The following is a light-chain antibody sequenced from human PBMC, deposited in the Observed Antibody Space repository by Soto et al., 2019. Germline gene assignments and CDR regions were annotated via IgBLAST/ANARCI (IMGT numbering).Light chain of an antibody. CDR2: DAS. Sequence: EIVLTQSPATLSLSPGERATLSCRASQGVVKNLAWYKQKPGQAPTLLVYDASKRAAGIPARFGGSGSGTDFTLTISNVVSEDCAADFCQQRDSWPPITFGGGTRL. J-gene: IGKJ4*01. CDR1: QGVVKN. V-gene: IGKV3D-11*03. CDR3: QQRDSWPPIT.